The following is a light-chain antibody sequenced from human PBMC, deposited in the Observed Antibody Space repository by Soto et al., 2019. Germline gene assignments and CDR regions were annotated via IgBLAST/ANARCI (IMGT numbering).Light chain of an antibody. J-gene: IGKJ1*01. V-gene: IGKV1-5*03. CDR1: QSISNW. Sequence: DIQMTQSPSTLSASVGDRVTITCRASQSISNWLAWYQQKPGKAPKLLIYKASSLQSGVPSRFGGSGSGTEFTLSISSLQPDDFATYYCQQYDSFPRTFGQGTTVEIK. CDR2: KAS. CDR3: QQYDSFPRT.